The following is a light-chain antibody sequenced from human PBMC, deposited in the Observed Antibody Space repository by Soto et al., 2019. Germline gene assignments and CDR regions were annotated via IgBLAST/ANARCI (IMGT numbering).Light chain of an antibody. CDR1: QSVSSNY. CDR3: QQYGSSIT. V-gene: IGKV3-20*01. J-gene: IGKJ4*01. Sequence: EIVLTQSPGTLSLSPGERATLSCRASQSVSSNYLAWYQQKPGQAPRLLIYGASSRATGIPDRFSGSGSGTDFTLIISRLEPEDVAVYYCQQYGSSITFGGVTKVEIK. CDR2: GAS.